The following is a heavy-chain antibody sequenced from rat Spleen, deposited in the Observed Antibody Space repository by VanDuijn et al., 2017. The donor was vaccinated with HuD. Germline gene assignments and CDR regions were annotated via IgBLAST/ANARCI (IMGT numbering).Heavy chain of an antibody. J-gene: IGHJ2*01. CDR1: GFTFSDYT. D-gene: IGHD1-2*01. CDR3: TKDPIYYYSIHYFDY. Sequence: EVQLEESGGGLVQPGRSLKLSCAASGFTFSDYTMAWVRQAPKKGLEWVAAIVDDGSNTFYRDSVKGRFTISRDNAKSTLYLQMNSLRSEDTATYYCTKDPIYYYSIHYFDYWGKGVMVTVSS. CDR2: IVDDGSNT. V-gene: IGHV5-7*01.